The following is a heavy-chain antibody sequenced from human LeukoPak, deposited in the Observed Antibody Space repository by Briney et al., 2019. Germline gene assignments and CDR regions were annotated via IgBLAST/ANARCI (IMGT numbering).Heavy chain of an antibody. CDR1: GGSFSGYY. CDR2: INHSGST. D-gene: IGHD5-12*01. V-gene: IGHV4-34*01. J-gene: IGHJ4*02. CDR3: ARDGYVAFDY. Sequence: PSETLSLTCAVYGGSFSGYYWSWIRQPPGKGLEWIGEINHSGSTNYNPSLKSRVTISVDTSKNQFSLKLSSVTAADTAVYYCARDGYVAFDYWGLGTLVTVSS.